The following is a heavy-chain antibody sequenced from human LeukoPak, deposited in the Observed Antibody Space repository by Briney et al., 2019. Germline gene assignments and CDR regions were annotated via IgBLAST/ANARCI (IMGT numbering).Heavy chain of an antibody. D-gene: IGHD5-18*01. CDR1: GFTFSSYG. CDR3: AKLPHVDTENAFDI. Sequence: GGSLRLSCAASGFTFSSYGMLWVRQAPPKGLEGVAVISYDGSNKYYADSVKGRFTISRDNSKNTLYLQMNSLRAEDTAVYYCAKLPHVDTENAFDIWGQGTMVTVSS. CDR2: ISYDGSNK. J-gene: IGHJ3*02. V-gene: IGHV3-30*18.